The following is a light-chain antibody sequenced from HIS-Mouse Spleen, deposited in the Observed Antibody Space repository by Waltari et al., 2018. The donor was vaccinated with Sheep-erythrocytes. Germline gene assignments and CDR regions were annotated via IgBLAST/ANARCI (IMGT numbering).Light chain of an antibody. CDR3: QQSYSTPQFT. CDR1: QSISSY. J-gene: IGKJ3*01. Sequence: DIQMTQSPSSLSASVGDRVTITCRASQSISSYLNWYQQKPGKAPKLLIYAASSLQSGVPSRFSGSGSGTDVTLTISSLQPEDFATYYCQQSYSTPQFTFSPGTKVDIK. CDR2: AAS. V-gene: IGKV1-39*01.